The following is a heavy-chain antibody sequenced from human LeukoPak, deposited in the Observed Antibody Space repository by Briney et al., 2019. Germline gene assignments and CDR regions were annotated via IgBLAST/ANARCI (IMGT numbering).Heavy chain of an antibody. V-gene: IGHV3-23*01. Sequence: GGSLRLSCAASGFTFSSYAMSWVRQAPGKGLEWVSAISGSGGSTYHADSVKGRFTISRDNSKNTLYLQMNSLRAEDTAVYYCAKDSPTYYYDSSGYLFDYWGQGTLVTVSS. J-gene: IGHJ4*02. CDR2: ISGSGGST. D-gene: IGHD3-22*01. CDR3: AKDSPTYYYDSSGYLFDY. CDR1: GFTFSSYA.